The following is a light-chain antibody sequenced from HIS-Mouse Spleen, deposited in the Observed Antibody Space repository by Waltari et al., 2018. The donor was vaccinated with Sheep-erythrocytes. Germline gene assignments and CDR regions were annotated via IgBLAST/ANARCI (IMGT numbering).Light chain of an antibody. CDR2: QDS. V-gene: IGLV3-1*01. CDR1: KLGDNH. Sequence: SYELTQPPSVSVSPGQTASTTCSGDKLGDNHPCWYQQKPGQSPVLVIYQDSKRPSGIPERFSGSNSGNTATLTISGTQAMDEADYYCQAWDSSTYVFGTGTKVTVL. J-gene: IGLJ1*01. CDR3: QAWDSSTYV.